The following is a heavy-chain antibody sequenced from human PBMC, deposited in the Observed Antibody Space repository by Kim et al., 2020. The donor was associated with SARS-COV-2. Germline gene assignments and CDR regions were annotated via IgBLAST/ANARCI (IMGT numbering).Heavy chain of an antibody. CDR3: AKGRDCSSTSCYLVGWFDP. V-gene: IGHV3-23*01. CDR1: GFTFSSYA. D-gene: IGHD2-2*01. Sequence: GGSLRLSCAASGFTFSSYAMSWVRQAPGKGLEWVSAISGSGGSTYYADSVKGRFTISRDNSKNTLYLQMNSLRAEDTAVYYCAKGRDCSSTSCYLVGWFDPWGQGTLVTVSS. CDR2: ISGSGGST. J-gene: IGHJ5*02.